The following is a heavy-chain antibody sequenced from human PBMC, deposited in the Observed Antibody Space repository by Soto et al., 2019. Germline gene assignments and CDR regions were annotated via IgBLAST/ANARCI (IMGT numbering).Heavy chain of an antibody. CDR1: GFSVSSNGAR. Sequence: SGPTLVNPTQTLTLTCSLSGFSVSSNGARVGWIRQPPGKALEWLALIYWDDDKKYNPSLKSRLTITKDTSENQVVLTLTDVDPADTATYYCAHGTIGSYGNVYSDYLGQGTLVTVSS. D-gene: IGHD5-18*01. J-gene: IGHJ4*02. CDR2: IYWDDDK. V-gene: IGHV2-5*02. CDR3: AHGTIGSYGNVYSDY.